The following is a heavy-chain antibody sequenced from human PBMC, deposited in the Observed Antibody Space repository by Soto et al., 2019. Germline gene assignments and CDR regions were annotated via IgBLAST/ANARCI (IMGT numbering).Heavy chain of an antibody. J-gene: IGHJ6*02. Sequence: QVQLVQSAAEVKKTGASVKVSCKASGYSFTSYGITWVRRAPGQGLEWMGWISPYNGHTQFVQRFQGRVSMTTVNTTKTAYMELRNLRSDESAHYYCARDLTIVPATHPRLENYGMDVWGQGTTVIVSS. CDR3: ARDLTIVPATHPRLENYGMDV. V-gene: IGHV1-18*01. D-gene: IGHD2-2*01. CDR2: ISPYNGHT. CDR1: GYSFTSYG.